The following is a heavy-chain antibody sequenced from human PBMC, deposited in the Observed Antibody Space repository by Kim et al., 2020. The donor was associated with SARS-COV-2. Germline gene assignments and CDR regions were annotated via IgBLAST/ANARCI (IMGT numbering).Heavy chain of an antibody. Sequence: SETLSLTCTVSGGSISSYYWSWIRQPPGKGLEWIGYIYYSGSTNYNPSLKSRVTISVDTSKNQFSLKLSSVTAADTAVYYCARMLINGDYDYWGQGTLVTVSS. D-gene: IGHD4-17*01. CDR2: IYYSGST. V-gene: IGHV4-59*08. CDR3: ARMLINGDYDY. CDR1: GGSISSYY. J-gene: IGHJ4*02.